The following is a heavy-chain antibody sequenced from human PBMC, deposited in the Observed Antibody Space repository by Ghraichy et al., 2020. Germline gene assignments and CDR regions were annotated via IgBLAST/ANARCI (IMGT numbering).Heavy chain of an antibody. CDR2: ISAYNGNT. Sequence: ASVKVSCKASSYTFTSYGISWVRQAPGQGLEWMGWISAYNGNTNYAQKLQGRVTMTTDTSTSTAYMELRSLRSDDTAVYYCARDHYDFWSGYHNDAFDIWGQGTMVTVSS. CDR3: ARDHYDFWSGYHNDAFDI. J-gene: IGHJ3*02. CDR1: SYTFTSYG. D-gene: IGHD3-3*01. V-gene: IGHV1-18*01.